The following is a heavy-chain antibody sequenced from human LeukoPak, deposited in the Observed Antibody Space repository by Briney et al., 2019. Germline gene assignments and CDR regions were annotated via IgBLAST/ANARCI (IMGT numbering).Heavy chain of an antibody. J-gene: IGHJ4*02. D-gene: IGHD4-11*01. CDR1: GYTFTSYG. CDR2: ISAYNGNT. Sequence: ASVKVSCKASGYTFTSYGISWVRQAPGQGLEWMGWISAYNGNTNYAQKLQGRVTMTTDTSTSTAYMELRGLRSDDTAVYYCARDAVMTTVTTDVYFDYWGQGTLVTVSS. CDR3: ARDAVMTTVTTDVYFDY. V-gene: IGHV1-18*01.